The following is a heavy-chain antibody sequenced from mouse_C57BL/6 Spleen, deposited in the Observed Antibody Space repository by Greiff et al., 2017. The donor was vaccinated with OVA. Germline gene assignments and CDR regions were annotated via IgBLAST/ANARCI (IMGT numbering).Heavy chain of an antibody. J-gene: IGHJ4*01. V-gene: IGHV5-17*01. CDR3: SKPSCYCYARDY. CDR1: GFTFSDYG. Sequence: EVQLKESGGGLVKPGGSLKLSCAASGFTFSDYGMHWVRQAPEKGLEWVAYISSGSSTIFYADKVKGRFTITRDNAKNTLFLQMTSLRSEDTAMYYYSKPSCYCYARDYWGQGTSVTVSS. CDR2: ISSGSSTI.